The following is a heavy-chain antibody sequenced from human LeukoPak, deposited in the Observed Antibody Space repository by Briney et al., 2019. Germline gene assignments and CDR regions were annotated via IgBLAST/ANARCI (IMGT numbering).Heavy chain of an antibody. D-gene: IGHD3-9*01. J-gene: IGHJ4*02. CDR3: AKERYFDWFLSANYFDY. CDR2: ISGSGGST. CDR1: GFTFSSYA. Sequence: GGSLRLSCAASGFTFSSYAMGWVRQAPGKGLEWVSAISGSGGSTYYADSVKGRFTISRDNSKNTLYLQMNSLRAEDTAVYYCAKERYFDWFLSANYFDYWGQGTLVTVSS. V-gene: IGHV3-23*01.